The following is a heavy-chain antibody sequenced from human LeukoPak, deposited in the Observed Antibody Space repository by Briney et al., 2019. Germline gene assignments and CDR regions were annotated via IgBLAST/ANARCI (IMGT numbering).Heavy chain of an antibody. CDR1: GGSMSSYY. CDR3: ARGQAMVTPFDY. J-gene: IGHJ4*02. Sequence: PSETLSLTCTVSGGSMSSYYWSWIRQPPGKGLEWIGYIYYSGSTNYNPSLKSRVTISVDTSKNQFSLKLSSVTAADTAVYYCARGQAMVTPFDYWGQGTLVTVSS. CDR2: IYYSGST. D-gene: IGHD5-18*01. V-gene: IGHV4-59*01.